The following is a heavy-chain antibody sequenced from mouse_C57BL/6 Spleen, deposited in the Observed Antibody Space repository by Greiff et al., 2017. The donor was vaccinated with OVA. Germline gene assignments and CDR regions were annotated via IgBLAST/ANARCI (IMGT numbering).Heavy chain of an antibody. D-gene: IGHD2-4*01. V-gene: IGHV5-16*01. J-gene: IGHJ4*01. CDR2: INYDGSST. CDR1: GFTFSDYY. CDR3: ARYYDPYYYAMDY. Sequence: EVMLVESEGGLVQPGSSMKLSCTASGFTFSDYYMAWVRQVPEKGLEWVANINYDGSSTYYLDSLKSRFIISRDNAKNILYLQMSSLKSEDTATYDCARYYDPYYYAMDYWGQGTSVTVSS.